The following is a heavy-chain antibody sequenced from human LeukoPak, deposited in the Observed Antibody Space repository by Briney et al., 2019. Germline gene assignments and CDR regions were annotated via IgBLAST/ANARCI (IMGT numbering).Heavy chain of an antibody. J-gene: IGHJ4*02. Sequence: PGGSLRLSCAASGFTFDDYAMHWVRQAPGKGLEWVAVISSDGSNKYYADSVKGRFTISRDNSKNTLYLQMNSLRAEDTAVYYCAKCPSGVLRYFAPIDYWGQGTLVTVSS. CDR2: ISSDGSNK. V-gene: IGHV3-30*18. D-gene: IGHD3-9*01. CDR1: GFTFDDYA. CDR3: AKCPSGVLRYFAPIDY.